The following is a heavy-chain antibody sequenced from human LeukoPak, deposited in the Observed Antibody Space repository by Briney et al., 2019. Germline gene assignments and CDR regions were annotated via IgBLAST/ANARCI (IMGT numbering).Heavy chain of an antibody. J-gene: IGHJ6*03. V-gene: IGHV3-23*01. D-gene: IGHD3-3*01. CDR1: GFTFSSDA. CDR2: ISGSGGST. Sequence: GSLRLSCAASGFTFSSDAMSWVRQAPGKGLEWVSAISGSGGSTYYADSVKGRFTISRDNSKNTLYLQMNSLRAEDTAVYYCARVSGITIFGVVTRIKPYMDVWGKGTTVTVSS. CDR3: ARVSGITIFGVVTRIKPYMDV.